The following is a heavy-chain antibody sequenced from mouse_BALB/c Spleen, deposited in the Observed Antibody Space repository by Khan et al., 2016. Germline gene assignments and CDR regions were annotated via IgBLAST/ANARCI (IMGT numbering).Heavy chain of an antibody. J-gene: IGHJ3*01. CDR1: GYTFSSYW. CDR3: ARGVY. Sequence: QVPLQQSGAELMKPGASVKISCKATGYTFSSYWLEWVKERPGHGLEWLGEILPGSGSIYYHEQFKCKAIFPAKTSSNTAYMQLSSLTSEDSAVYYCARGVYWGQGTLVTVSA. CDR2: ILPGSGSI. V-gene: IGHV1-9*01.